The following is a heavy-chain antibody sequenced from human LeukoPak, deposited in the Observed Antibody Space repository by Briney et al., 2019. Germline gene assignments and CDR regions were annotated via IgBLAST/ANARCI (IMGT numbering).Heavy chain of an antibody. CDR1: GFTFSSYA. V-gene: IGHV3-23*01. CDR2: ISGSGGST. D-gene: IGHD6-13*01. J-gene: IGHJ4*02. CDR3: AKHSLLAYYFDY. Sequence: QPGGSLRLSCAASGFTFSSYAMSWDRQAPGKGLEWVSAISGSGGSTYYADSVKGRFTISRDNSKNTLYLQMNSLRAEDTAVYYCAKHSLLAYYFDYWGQGTLVTVSS.